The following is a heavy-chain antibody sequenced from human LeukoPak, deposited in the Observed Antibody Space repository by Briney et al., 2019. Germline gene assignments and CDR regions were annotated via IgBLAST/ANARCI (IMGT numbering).Heavy chain of an antibody. CDR3: ARHEYSYGYGISIDY. D-gene: IGHD5-18*01. J-gene: IGHJ4*02. Sequence: ASETLSLTCTVSGGSISSYYWSWIRQPPGKGLEWIGYIYYSGSTNYNPSLKSRVTISVDTSKNQFSLKLSSVTAADTAVYYCARHEYSYGYGISIDYWGQGTLVTVSS. V-gene: IGHV4-59*08. CDR2: IYYSGST. CDR1: GGSISSYY.